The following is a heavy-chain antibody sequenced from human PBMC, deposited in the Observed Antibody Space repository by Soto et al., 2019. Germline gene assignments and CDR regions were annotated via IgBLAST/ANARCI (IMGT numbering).Heavy chain of an antibody. CDR3: ARVVWVAARPYFDY. D-gene: IGHD6-6*01. CDR2: INAGSGDT. CDR1: GYTFGSFA. Sequence: GASVKVSCKASGYTFGSFAMHWLRQAPGQRLEWLGWINAGSGDTNYAQKFQGRVTMTRDTSISTAYMELSRLRSDDTAVYYCARVVWVAARPYFDYWGQGTLVTVSS. V-gene: IGHV1-2*02. J-gene: IGHJ4*02.